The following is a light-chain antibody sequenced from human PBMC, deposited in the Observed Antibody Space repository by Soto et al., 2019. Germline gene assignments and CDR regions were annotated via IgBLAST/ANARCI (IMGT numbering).Light chain of an antibody. Sequence: DIQMTQAPSTVSASVGDRVTITCRASQRINPWLAWHQQKPGKAPKVLIYKTSDLENGVPSRFSGSGSGTEYTLTITNLQPAHFETYYCQQYYNRESFGQGTKVEV. V-gene: IGKV1-5*03. J-gene: IGKJ1*01. CDR3: QQYYNRES. CDR1: QRINPW. CDR2: KTS.